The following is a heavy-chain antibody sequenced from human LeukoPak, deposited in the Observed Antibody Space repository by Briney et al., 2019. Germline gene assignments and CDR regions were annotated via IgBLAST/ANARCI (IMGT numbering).Heavy chain of an antibody. CDR1: RFTFTSYE. V-gene: IGHV3-43*02. CDR3: AKDSYYYDSSGYYPPFGY. D-gene: IGHD3-22*01. Sequence: PGGSLRLSCAPSRFTFTSYEMNWVRQAPRKGLEWVSLISGDGGSTYYADSVKGRFTISRDNSKNSLYLQMNSLRTEDTALYYCAKDSYYYDSSGYYPPFGYWGQGTLVTVSS. J-gene: IGHJ4*02. CDR2: ISGDGGST.